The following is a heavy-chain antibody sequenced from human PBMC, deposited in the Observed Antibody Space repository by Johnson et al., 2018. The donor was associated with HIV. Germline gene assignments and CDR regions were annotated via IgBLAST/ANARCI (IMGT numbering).Heavy chain of an antibody. D-gene: IGHD3-22*01. CDR3: TRLALLYYDDAFDI. V-gene: IGHV3-30-3*01. CDR1: GITFSGYA. Sequence: QVQLVESGGGVVQPGRSLRLSCAGSGITFSGYAMHWVRQAPGKGLEWVAVTSNDGTNKYYADSVKGRFTISRDNSKNTLYLQMNSLRAEDTAVYYCTRLALLYYDDAFDIWGQGTMVTVSS. CDR2: TSNDGTNK. J-gene: IGHJ3*02.